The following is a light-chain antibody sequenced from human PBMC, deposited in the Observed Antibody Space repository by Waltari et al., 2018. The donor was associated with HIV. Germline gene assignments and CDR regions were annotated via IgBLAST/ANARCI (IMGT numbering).Light chain of an antibody. CDR2: DND. V-gene: IGLV1-51*01. J-gene: IGLJ3*02. CDR1: SSKFGNAF. Sequence: QSVLTQPPSVSAAPGQKVTISCSGSSSKFGNAFVSWYQHLPGAAPKLLIYDNDKRPSGISDRFSGSKSGTSATLGITGLQTGDEADYYCGTWDTSLGAGVFGGGTKLTVL. CDR3: GTWDTSLGAGV.